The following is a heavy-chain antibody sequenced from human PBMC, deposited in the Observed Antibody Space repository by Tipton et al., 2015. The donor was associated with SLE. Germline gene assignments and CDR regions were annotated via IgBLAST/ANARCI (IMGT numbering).Heavy chain of an antibody. CDR2: IYYGGSV. J-gene: IGHJ5*02. D-gene: IGHD2-21*01. CDR3: ARGVISPGWLDP. V-gene: IGHV4-34*09. Sequence: TLSLTCAVYGGSFNTYYWNWIRQLPGKGLEWIGYIYYGGSVVYNPSLKSRVTISLDTSTVQFSLKLTSVTAADTAVYFCARGVISPGWLDPWGQGTLVTVSS. CDR1: GGSFNTYY.